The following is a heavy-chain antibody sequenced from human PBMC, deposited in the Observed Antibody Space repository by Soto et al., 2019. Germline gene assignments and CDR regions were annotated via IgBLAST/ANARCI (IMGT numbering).Heavy chain of an antibody. Sequence: QVQLVQSAAEVKKPGASVTVSCKASGYTFTSYGITWVRQAPGQGLEWMGWITTYNGNTNYAQKLQGRVTMTTDTSTTTAYLELRSLRSDDTAVYFCARGSDSGYLFDFWGQGTLVTVSS. V-gene: IGHV1-18*01. J-gene: IGHJ4*02. CDR3: ARGSDSGYLFDF. CDR2: ITTYNGNT. D-gene: IGHD5-12*01. CDR1: GYTFTSYG.